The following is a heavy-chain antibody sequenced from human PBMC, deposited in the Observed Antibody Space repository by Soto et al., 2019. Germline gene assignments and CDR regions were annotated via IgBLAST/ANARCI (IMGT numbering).Heavy chain of an antibody. CDR3: ATQTISYSWGV. J-gene: IGHJ6*02. CDR1: GAPITTTKW. CDR2: LSRGDER. V-gene: IGHV4-4*02. D-gene: IGHD2-15*01. Sequence: QVQLQESGPGLVKPSETLFLTCTVSGAPITTTKWWAWVRLPPGKGLEWIGELSRGDERSSNPSLEGRFTMSLDKSNNHFSLKLTSVTAADTAIYYCATQTISYSWGVWGRGPAVTVSS.